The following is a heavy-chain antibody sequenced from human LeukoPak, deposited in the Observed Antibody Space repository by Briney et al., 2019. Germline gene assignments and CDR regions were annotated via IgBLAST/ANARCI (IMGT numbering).Heavy chain of an antibody. CDR1: GGTFSSYA. Sequence: ASVKVSCKASGGTFSSYAIRWVRQAPGQGLEWMGRIIPIFGTANYAQKFQGRVTITTDESTSTAYMELSSLRSEDTAVYYCATPRKYYGSGSYFVNFDYWGQGTLVTVSS. J-gene: IGHJ4*02. D-gene: IGHD3-10*01. V-gene: IGHV1-69*05. CDR3: ATPRKYYGSGSYFVNFDY. CDR2: IIPIFGTA.